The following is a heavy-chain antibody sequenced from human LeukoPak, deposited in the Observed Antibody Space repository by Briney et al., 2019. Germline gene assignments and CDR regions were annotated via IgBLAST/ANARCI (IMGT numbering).Heavy chain of an antibody. V-gene: IGHV3-23*01. CDR2: VSGGGGNT. CDR1: GFTLTTYA. D-gene: IGHD3-22*01. J-gene: IGHJ4*02. Sequence: PGGSLRLSCVASGFTLTTYAMIWVRQPPGKGLEWVSAVSGGGGNTYYADSVKGRFTISRDNSKTMVYLKMKRLRAEDKALYFCAKGGDTSGSRRGTLDSWGPGALVPVSS. CDR3: AKGGDTSGSRRGTLDS.